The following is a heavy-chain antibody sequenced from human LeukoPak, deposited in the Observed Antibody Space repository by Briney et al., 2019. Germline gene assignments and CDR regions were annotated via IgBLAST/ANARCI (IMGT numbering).Heavy chain of an antibody. V-gene: IGHV3-23*01. Sequence: GGSLRLSCAASGFTFNRYGMSWVRQAPGKGPEWVSAISGSGGTTYYADSVKGRFTISRDNSKNTLYLQINSLRDEDTAVYYCAKDHLPGIVVADRDYWGQGTLVTVSS. J-gene: IGHJ4*02. D-gene: IGHD6-19*01. CDR3: AKDHLPGIVVADRDY. CDR2: ISGSGGTT. CDR1: GFTFNRYG.